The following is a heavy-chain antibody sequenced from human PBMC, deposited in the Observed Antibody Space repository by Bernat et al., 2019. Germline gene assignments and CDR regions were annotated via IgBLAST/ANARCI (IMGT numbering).Heavy chain of an antibody. V-gene: IGHV3-33*01. D-gene: IGHD6-13*01. CDR1: GFIFSSYG. CDR2: IWWDASNT. J-gene: IGHJ4*02. CDR3: AREGWSTLAAAGTGADY. Sequence: QVQLVESGGRVVQPGTSLRLSCEASGFIFSSYGMHWVRQAPGKGLEWVGVIWWDASNTHYSDAVRGRFIISRDDPKNTLFLQMNSLRGDDTAIYYCAREGWSTLAAAGTGADYWGQGTLVSVSS.